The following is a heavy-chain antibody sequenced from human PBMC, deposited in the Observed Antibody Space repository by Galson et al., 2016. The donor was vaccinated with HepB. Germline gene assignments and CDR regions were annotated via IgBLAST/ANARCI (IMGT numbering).Heavy chain of an antibody. CDR2: ISAGGGST. CDR1: GITFSPYA. CDR3: ARALTQSHYYGMDV. Sequence: SLRLSCAASGITFSPYAMTWVRQAPGKGLEWVSFISAGGGSTKYVESVKGRFTISRDDSKKTLYLQMDSLRADDTAVYYCARALTQSHYYGMDVWGQGTTVTVSS. V-gene: IGHV3-23*01. D-gene: IGHD3-9*01. J-gene: IGHJ6*02.